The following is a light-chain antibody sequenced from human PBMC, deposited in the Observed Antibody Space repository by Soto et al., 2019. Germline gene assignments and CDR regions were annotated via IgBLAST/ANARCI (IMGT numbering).Light chain of an antibody. CDR2: EVS. CDR1: SSDVGGYNY. Sequence: QSVLTQPPSASGSPGQSVNISCTGTSSDVGGYNYVSWYQQHPGEAPKLMIYEVSKRPSGVPGRFSGSKSGNTASLTVSGLQAEDEADYYCSSYAGSNNFVFGTGTKLTVL. CDR3: SSYAGSNNFV. J-gene: IGLJ1*01. V-gene: IGLV2-8*01.